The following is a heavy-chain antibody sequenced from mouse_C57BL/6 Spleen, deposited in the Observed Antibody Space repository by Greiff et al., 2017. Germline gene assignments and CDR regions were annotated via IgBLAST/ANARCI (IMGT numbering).Heavy chain of an antibody. Sequence: QVQLQQPGAELVIPGASVKLSCKASGYTFTSYWMHWVKQRPGQGLEWIGEIDPSDSYTNYNQKFKGKSTLTVDKSSSTAYMQLSSLTSEDSAVYYCARSNDGPPCAYWGQGTLVTVSA. CDR3: ARSNDGPPCAY. J-gene: IGHJ3*01. V-gene: IGHV1-69*01. CDR1: GYTFTSYW. CDR2: IDPSDSYT. D-gene: IGHD2-3*01.